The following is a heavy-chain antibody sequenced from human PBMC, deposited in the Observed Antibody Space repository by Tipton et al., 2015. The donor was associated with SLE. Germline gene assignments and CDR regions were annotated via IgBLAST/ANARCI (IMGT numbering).Heavy chain of an antibody. D-gene: IGHD6-13*01. CDR1: GDSISTSNYY. Sequence: TLSLTCTVSGDSISTSNYYWAWIRQPPGKGLEWIGSIHSSGTTYYNPSLRSRVTISLDTSKNQSSLMLTSVTATDTAVYYCAREGIAAESWFFDLWGRGTLVTVSS. V-gene: IGHV4-39*07. J-gene: IGHJ2*01. CDR3: AREGIAAESWFFDL. CDR2: IHSSGTT.